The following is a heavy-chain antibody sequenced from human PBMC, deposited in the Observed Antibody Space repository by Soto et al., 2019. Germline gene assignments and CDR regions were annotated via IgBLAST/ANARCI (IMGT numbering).Heavy chain of an antibody. J-gene: IGHJ4*02. Sequence: GGSLRLSCTSSGFMFSSDWLTWVRQAPGKGLEWVANIKTDGSETFYVDSVKGRFTISRDNAKNSLFLQMNSLRAEDTAVYYCAREKATNGYIYYFDNWSQGTLVTVSS. CDR1: GFMFSSDW. CDR2: IKTDGSET. D-gene: IGHD2-8*01. CDR3: AREKATNGYIYYFDN. V-gene: IGHV3-7*04.